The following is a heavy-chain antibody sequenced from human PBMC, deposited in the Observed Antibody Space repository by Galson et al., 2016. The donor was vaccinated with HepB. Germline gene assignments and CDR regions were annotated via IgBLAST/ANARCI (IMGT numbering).Heavy chain of an antibody. J-gene: IGHJ5*02. V-gene: IGHV5-51*01. CDR2: IYSDESDI. D-gene: IGHD1-26*01. CDR1: GYIFTNYY. Sequence: QSGAEVKKPGESLRISCKGSGYIFTNYYIGWVRQMPGKGLEWMGIIYSDESDIRYSPSLQGQVTISADKSINTAYLQWSSLKASDTAIYYCARQYNGTFSAWFDPWGQGILITVSS. CDR3: ARQYNGTFSAWFDP.